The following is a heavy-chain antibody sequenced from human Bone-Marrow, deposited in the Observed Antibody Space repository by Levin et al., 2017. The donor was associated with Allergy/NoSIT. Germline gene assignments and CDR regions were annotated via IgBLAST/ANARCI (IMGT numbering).Heavy chain of an antibody. J-gene: IGHJ6*02. CDR2: LSGSSKST. D-gene: IGHD6-13*01. V-gene: IGHV3-23*01. CDR1: GFTFSNYA. CDR3: AKVGSWYEFYYGVDV. Sequence: GGSLRLSCAASGFTFSNYAMTWVRQAPGKGLEWLSTLSGSSKSTYYADSVKGRFTISRDNSKNTVYLQMNSLRPEDTAVYYCAKVGSWYEFYYGVDVWVQGTTVTVSS.